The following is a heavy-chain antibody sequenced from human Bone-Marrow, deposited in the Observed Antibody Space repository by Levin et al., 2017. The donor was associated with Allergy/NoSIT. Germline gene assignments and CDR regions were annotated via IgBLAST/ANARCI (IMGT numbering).Heavy chain of an antibody. CDR2: IYWDDDR. CDR3: AHTAPILTGYYANDVFDL. J-gene: IGHJ3*01. CDR1: GFALNTSGVG. V-gene: IGHV2-5*02. D-gene: IGHD3-9*01. Sequence: KVSGPTLVKPTQTLTLTCSFSGFALNTSGVGVGWIRQPPGKALEWLALIYWDDDRRYSPSLKSRLTITRDTSENQVLLTMTNMDPVDTATYYCAHTAPILTGYYANDVFDLWGQGTTVTVAS.